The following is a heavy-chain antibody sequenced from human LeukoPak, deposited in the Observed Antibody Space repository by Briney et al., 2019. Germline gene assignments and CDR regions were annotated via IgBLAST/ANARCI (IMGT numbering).Heavy chain of an antibody. D-gene: IGHD3/OR15-3a*01. CDR3: ARRRHNFDFYDV. Sequence: TSSETLSLTCTVSGDSIISNIYWWDWVRLPPGKGLEWIGATFYTGRTFYSPSLKSRVTISVDTSKNQFSLDLSSATAADTAVYYCARRRHNFDFYDVWGQGTRVTVSS. CDR2: TFYTGRT. J-gene: IGHJ3*01. CDR1: GDSIISNIYW. V-gene: IGHV4-39*01.